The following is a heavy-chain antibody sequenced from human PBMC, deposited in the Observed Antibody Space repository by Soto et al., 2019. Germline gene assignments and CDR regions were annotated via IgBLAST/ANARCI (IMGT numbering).Heavy chain of an antibody. J-gene: IGHJ2*01. V-gene: IGHV5-10-1*01. D-gene: IGHD1-7*01. CDR3: ASQGLRRELPYWDFDI. CDR1: GHNFSSYW. CDR2: IDPSDSYI. Sequence: GESLKISCKSSGHNFSSYWITWMRQMPGKGLEWMGRIDPSDSYIQYGPSFQGHVTISADKSTRTAYLQWSRLKASDSAVYYCASQGLRRELPYWDFDIWGRGTLVTVS.